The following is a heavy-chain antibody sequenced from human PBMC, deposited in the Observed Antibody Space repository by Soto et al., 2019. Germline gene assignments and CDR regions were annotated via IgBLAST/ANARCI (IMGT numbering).Heavy chain of an antibody. Sequence: PGESLKISCKGSGYSFTSYLIGWVRQMPGKGLEWMGIIYPGDSDTRYSPSFQGQVTISADKSISTAYLQWSSLKASDTAMYYWARSVAGTPYYYYGMDVWGQGTTVTVSS. J-gene: IGHJ6*02. CDR1: GYSFTSYL. V-gene: IGHV5-51*01. CDR3: ARSVAGTPYYYYGMDV. CDR2: IYPGDSDT. D-gene: IGHD6-19*01.